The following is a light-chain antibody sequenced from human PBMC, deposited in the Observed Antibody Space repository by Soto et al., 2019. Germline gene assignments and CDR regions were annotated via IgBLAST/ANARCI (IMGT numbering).Light chain of an antibody. Sequence: QSALTQPASVSGSPGQSITISCTGTSRDIGSYNLVSWYQQHPGKVPKLIIYEATKGPSGVSSRFSGSKSGNTASLTISGLQAEDEADYYCSSYAGSGTSVVFGGGTKPTVL. V-gene: IGLV2-23*01. CDR3: SSYAGSGTSVV. CDR2: EAT. CDR1: SRDIGSYNL. J-gene: IGLJ2*01.